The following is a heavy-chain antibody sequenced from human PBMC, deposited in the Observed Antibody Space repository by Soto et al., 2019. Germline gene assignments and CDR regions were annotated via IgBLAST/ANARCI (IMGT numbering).Heavy chain of an antibody. CDR2: IYYSGST. V-gene: IGHV4-59*08. Sequence: PSETLSLTCTVSGGSIDTYYWSWIRQPPGKGLQWIGYIYYSGSTTYSPSLKSRVTISVDRSENQFSLKLTSMTAADTAVYYCARHLTYCSAGSCYSDFPYYGMDVWGQGTTVTVSS. CDR1: GGSIDTYY. J-gene: IGHJ6*02. CDR3: ARHLTYCSAGSCYSDFPYYGMDV. D-gene: IGHD2-15*01.